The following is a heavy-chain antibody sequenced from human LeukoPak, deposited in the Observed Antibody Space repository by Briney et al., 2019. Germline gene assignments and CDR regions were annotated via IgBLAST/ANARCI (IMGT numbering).Heavy chain of an antibody. CDR2: INHSGST. V-gene: IGHV4-34*01. Sequence: PSETLSLTCAVYGGSFSGYYWSWIRQPPGKGLEWIGEINHSGSTNYNPSLKSRVTISVDTSKNQFSLKLSSVTAADTAVYYCARATPTGGNGYFDYWGQGTLVTVSS. CDR1: GGSFSGYY. D-gene: IGHD2-8*02. J-gene: IGHJ4*02. CDR3: ARATPTGGNGYFDY.